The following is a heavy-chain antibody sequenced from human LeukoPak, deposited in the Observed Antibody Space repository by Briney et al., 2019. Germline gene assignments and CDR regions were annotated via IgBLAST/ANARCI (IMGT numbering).Heavy chain of an antibody. D-gene: IGHD6-13*01. Sequence: ASVKVSCKASGYTXTTYFIHWVRQAPGQRLEGLGMINPSVGITTCAQKFQGRVTMTRDTTTSTVYMELNRLRSEDTAVYYCARDLDSSSWYIEYWGQGTLVTVSS. CDR1: GYTXTTYF. CDR3: ARDLDSSSWYIEY. V-gene: IGHV1-46*01. CDR2: INPSVGIT. J-gene: IGHJ4*02.